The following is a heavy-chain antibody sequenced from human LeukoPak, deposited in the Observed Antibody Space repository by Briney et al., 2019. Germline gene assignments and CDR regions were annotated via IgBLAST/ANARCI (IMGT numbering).Heavy chain of an antibody. CDR1: GFTFSSYT. CDR3: AREANGYSSGLDY. J-gene: IGHJ4*02. D-gene: IGHD5-18*01. Sequence: GGSLRPSCAASGFTFSSYTMNWVRQAPGKGLEWVSYISRSGSTIYYADSLKGRFTISRDNGKNSLYLQMNSLRAEDTAVYYCAREANGYSSGLDYWGQGTLVTVSS. V-gene: IGHV3-48*01. CDR2: ISRSGSTI.